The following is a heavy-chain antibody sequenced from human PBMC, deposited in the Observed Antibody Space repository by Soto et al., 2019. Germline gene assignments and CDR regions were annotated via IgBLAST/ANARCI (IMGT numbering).Heavy chain of an antibody. Sequence: SETLSLTCTVSGGSISSYYWSWSRQPPGKGLEWIGYIYYSGSTNYNPSLKSRVTISVDTSKNQFSLKLSSVTAADTAVYYCARRSITMATGSYYYYMDVWGKGTTVTVSS. CDR3: ARRSITMATGSYYYYMDV. CDR1: GGSISSYY. J-gene: IGHJ6*03. V-gene: IGHV4-59*08. D-gene: IGHD3-10*01. CDR2: IYYSGST.